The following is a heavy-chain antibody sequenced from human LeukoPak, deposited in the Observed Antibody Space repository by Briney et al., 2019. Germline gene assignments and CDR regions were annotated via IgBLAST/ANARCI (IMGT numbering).Heavy chain of an antibody. J-gene: IGHJ4*02. CDR1: GGSFSGYY. CDR3: AKGITDYYDSSEIDY. V-gene: IGHV4-34*01. Sequence: PSETLSLTCAVYGGSFSGYYWSWIRQPPGKGLEWIGEINHSGSTNYNPSLKSRVTISVDTSKNQFSLKLSSVTAADTAVYYCAKGITDYYDSSEIDYWGQGTLVTVSS. D-gene: IGHD3-22*01. CDR2: INHSGST.